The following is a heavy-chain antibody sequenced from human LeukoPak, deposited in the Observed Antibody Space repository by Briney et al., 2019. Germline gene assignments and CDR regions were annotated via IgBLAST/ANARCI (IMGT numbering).Heavy chain of an antibody. CDR2: ISGSAYST. D-gene: IGHD2-15*01. CDR1: GFTFSNYA. J-gene: IGHJ6*03. CDR3: AKGEGYCSCGNCYYYYYMDV. V-gene: IGHV3-23*01. Sequence: GGSLRLSCAASGFTFSNYAMSWVRQAPGKGLEWVSSISGSAYSTYYADSVKGRFTISRDNSKNTLYLQMNSLRDEDTAVYYCAKGEGYCSCGNCYYYYYMDVWGKGTTVTVSS.